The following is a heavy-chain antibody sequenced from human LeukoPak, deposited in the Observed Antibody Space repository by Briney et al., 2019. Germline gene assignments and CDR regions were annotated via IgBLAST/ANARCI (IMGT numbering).Heavy chain of an antibody. CDR2: INHSGST. V-gene: IGHV4-34*01. D-gene: IGHD3-9*01. J-gene: IGHJ5*02. CDR3: ARGIILTGHNNWFDP. Sequence: PSETLSLTCAVYGGSFSGYYWSWIRQPPGKGLEWIGEINHSGSTNYNPSLKSRVTISVDTSKNQFSLKLSSVTAADTAVYYCARGIILTGHNNWFDPWGQGTLVTVSS. CDR1: GGSFSGYY.